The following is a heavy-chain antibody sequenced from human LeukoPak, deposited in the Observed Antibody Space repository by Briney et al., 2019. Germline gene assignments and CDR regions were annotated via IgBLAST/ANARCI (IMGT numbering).Heavy chain of an antibody. V-gene: IGHV4-61*08. CDR1: GSSISSGGYY. J-gene: IGHJ3*02. D-gene: IGHD3-22*01. Sequence: PSQTLSLTCTVSGSSISSGGYYWSWIRQPPGKGLEWIGYIYYSGSTKYNPSLKSRVTISVDTSKNQFSLKLSSVTAADTAVYYCALSTYYYDSSGYYGAFDIWGQGTMVTVSS. CDR3: ALSTYYYDSSGYYGAFDI. CDR2: IYYSGST.